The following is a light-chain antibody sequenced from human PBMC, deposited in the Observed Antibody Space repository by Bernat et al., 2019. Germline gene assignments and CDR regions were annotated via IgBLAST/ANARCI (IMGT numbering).Light chain of an antibody. J-gene: IGKJ5*01. Sequence: DIQLTQSPSSLSASVGDRVTITCQASQDIANFLNWYQQKPGKAPKLLIYDSSTLESGVTSRFSVERSGTNFTFTISSLQPDDIATYYCQQYDNVPPNTFGQGTRLNIK. CDR2: DSS. CDR1: QDIANF. V-gene: IGKV1-33*01. CDR3: QQYDNVPPNT.